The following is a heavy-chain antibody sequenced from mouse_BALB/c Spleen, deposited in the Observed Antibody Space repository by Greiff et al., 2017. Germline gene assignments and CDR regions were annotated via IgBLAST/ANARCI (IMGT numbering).Heavy chain of an antibody. CDR2: INPYNGDT. D-gene: IGHD2-3*01. Sequence: VHVKQSGPELVKPGASVKISCKASGYSFTGYFMNWVMQSHGKSLEWIGRINPYNGDTFYNQKFKGKATLTVDKSSSTAHMELRSLASEDSAVYYCARIGGYYDYFDYWGQGTTLTVSS. V-gene: IGHV1-20*02. J-gene: IGHJ2*01. CDR3: ARIGGYYDYFDY. CDR1: GYSFTGYF.